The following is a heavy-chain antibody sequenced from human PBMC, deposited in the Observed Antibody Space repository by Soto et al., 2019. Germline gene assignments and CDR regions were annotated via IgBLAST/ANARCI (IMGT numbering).Heavy chain of an antibody. CDR2: MNPNSGDT. CDR3: TSSGYDYGDSSDAFDL. Sequence: QVQLVQSGAEVKKPGASVKVPCKASGYTFTSYDINWVRQAPGEGLAWRGWMNPNSGDTEFAQKSQGNDTLTRNTPIRRASIELTTVTYEDTEVYYCTSSGYDYGDSSDAFDLCGQGTVV. V-gene: IGHV1-8*01. D-gene: IGHD4-17*01. J-gene: IGHJ3*01. CDR1: GYTFTSYD.